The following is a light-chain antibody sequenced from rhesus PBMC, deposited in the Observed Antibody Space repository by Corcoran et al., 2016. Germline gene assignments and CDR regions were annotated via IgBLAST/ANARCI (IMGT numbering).Light chain of an antibody. CDR1: QAINHF. Sequence: DIQMTQSPSSLSASVGDRVTITCRASQAINHFLSWYQQKPGKAPKPLFYDASSLETGVPSRFSGSGSGTEYSLTLSSLQPEDIATYYCQQYNNSPFSFGQGTKVEIK. CDR2: DAS. V-gene: IGKV1-66*01. J-gene: IGKJ2*01. CDR3: QQYNNSPFS.